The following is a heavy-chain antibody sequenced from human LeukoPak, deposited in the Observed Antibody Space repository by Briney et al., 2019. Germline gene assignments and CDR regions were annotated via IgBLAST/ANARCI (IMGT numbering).Heavy chain of an antibody. CDR3: ASLLDYGDSYYFDY. Sequence: SVKVSCKAPGGTFSSYAISWVRQAPGQGLEWMGGIIPIFGTANYAQKFQGRVTITADESTSTAYMELSSLRSEDTAVYYCASLLDYGDSYYFDYWGQGTLVTVSS. D-gene: IGHD4-17*01. CDR2: IIPIFGTA. V-gene: IGHV1-69*13. J-gene: IGHJ4*02. CDR1: GGTFSSYA.